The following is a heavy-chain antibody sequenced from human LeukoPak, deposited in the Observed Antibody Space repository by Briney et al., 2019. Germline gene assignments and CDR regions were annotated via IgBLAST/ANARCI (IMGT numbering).Heavy chain of an antibody. CDR3: ATLGATSFDY. Sequence: ASVKVSCRTSGYTFTDYYIHWVRQAPGQGLEWMGWIVPHSGGTKYAQKFQGRVTMTRDTSISTAYMELSRLRYDDTAVYYCATLGATSFDYWGQGALVTVSS. CDR1: GYTFTDYY. J-gene: IGHJ4*02. CDR2: IVPHSGGT. D-gene: IGHD1-26*01. V-gene: IGHV1-2*02.